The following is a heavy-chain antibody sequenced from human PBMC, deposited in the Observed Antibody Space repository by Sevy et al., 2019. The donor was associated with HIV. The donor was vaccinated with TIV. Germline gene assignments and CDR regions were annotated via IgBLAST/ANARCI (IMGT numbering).Heavy chain of an antibody. CDR3: ARAASSRYYYGSGSSYYYYYGMDV. V-gene: IGHV3-23*01. CDR1: GFTFSSYA. Sequence: GGSLRLSCAASGFTFSSYAMSWVRQAPGKGLEWVSAISGSGGSTYYADSVKGRFTITRDNSKNTRYLQMNSLRAEDTAVYYCARAASSRYYYGSGSSYYYYYGMDVWGQGTTVTVSS. J-gene: IGHJ6*02. CDR2: ISGSGGST. D-gene: IGHD3-10*01.